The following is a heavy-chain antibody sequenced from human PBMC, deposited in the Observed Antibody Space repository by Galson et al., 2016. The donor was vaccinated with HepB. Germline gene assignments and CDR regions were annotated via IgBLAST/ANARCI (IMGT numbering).Heavy chain of an antibody. J-gene: IGHJ6*02. D-gene: IGHD3-10*01. V-gene: IGHV3-48*02. CDR2: IGSSTI. CDR3: ARGGGKPGISYGLDV. Sequence: SLRLSCAGSGFNFSSHSMTWVRQAPGKGLEWVSYIGSSTIYYRDSVKGRFTISRDNAKNSVSLQMNSLRDEDTAVYFCARGGGKPGISYGLDVWGQGTTVTVSS. CDR1: GFNFSSHS.